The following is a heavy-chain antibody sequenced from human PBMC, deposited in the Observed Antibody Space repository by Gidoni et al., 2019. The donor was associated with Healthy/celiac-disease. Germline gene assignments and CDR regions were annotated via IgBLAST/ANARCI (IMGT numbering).Heavy chain of an antibody. CDR2: ISWNSGSI. D-gene: IGHD3-22*01. Sequence: EVQLVESGGGLVQPGRSLRLSCAASGFTSDDYAMHWVRQAPGKGLEWVSGISWNSGSIGYADSVKGRFTISRDNAKNSLYLQMNSLRAEDTALYYCAKSLVVASGYFQHWGQGTLVTVSS. CDR1: GFTSDDYA. J-gene: IGHJ1*01. CDR3: AKSLVVASGYFQH. V-gene: IGHV3-9*02.